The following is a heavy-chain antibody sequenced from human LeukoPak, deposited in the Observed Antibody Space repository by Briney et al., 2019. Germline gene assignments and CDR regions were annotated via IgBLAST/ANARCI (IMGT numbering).Heavy chain of an antibody. D-gene: IGHD6-13*01. V-gene: IGHV4-59*01. CDR3: ARVRPDIAAAGTRGFDY. J-gene: IGHJ4*02. CDR2: IHYSGST. CDR1: GGSISSYY. Sequence: SETLSLTCTVSGGSISSYYWSWIRQPPGKGLEWIGYIHYSGSTNYNPSLKSRVTISVDTSKNQFSLKLSSVTAADTAVYYCARVRPDIAAAGTRGFDYWGQGTLVTVSS.